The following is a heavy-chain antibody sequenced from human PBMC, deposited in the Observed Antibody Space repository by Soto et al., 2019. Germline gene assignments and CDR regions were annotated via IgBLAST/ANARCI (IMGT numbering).Heavy chain of an antibody. CDR1: GYTFTSYE. D-gene: IGHD6-6*01. Sequence: ASVKVSCKASGYTFTSYEMHWVRQAPGQRLEWMGWINAGNGNTKYSQKFQGRVTITRDTSASTAYMELSSLRSEDTAVYYCARAPGGSSSFVDYWGQGTLVTVSS. V-gene: IGHV1-3*01. CDR3: ARAPGGSSSFVDY. J-gene: IGHJ4*02. CDR2: INAGNGNT.